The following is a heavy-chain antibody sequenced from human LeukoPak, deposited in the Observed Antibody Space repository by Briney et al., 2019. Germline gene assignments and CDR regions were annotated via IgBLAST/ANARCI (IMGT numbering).Heavy chain of an antibody. CDR3: ARLTRESSGSYYGFYYYYGMDV. CDR1: GGSISSYY. J-gene: IGHJ6*02. V-gene: IGHV4-59*08. D-gene: IGHD1-26*01. Sequence: PSETLSLTCTVSGGSISSYYWSWIRQPPGKGLEWIGYIYYSGSTNYNPSLKSRVTISVDTSKNQFSLKLSSVTAADPAVYYCARLTRESSGSYYGFYYYYGMDVWGQGTTVTVSS. CDR2: IYYSGST.